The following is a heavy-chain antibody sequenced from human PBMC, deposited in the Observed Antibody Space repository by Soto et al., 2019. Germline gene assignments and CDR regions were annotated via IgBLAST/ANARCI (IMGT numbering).Heavy chain of an antibody. CDR2: IKQDGSEK. V-gene: IGHV3-7*01. D-gene: IGHD6-13*01. J-gene: IGHJ4*02. CDR3: ACSSSWYTKNYFDY. CDR1: GVTFSSYW. Sequence: GGSLRLSCAASGVTFSSYWMSWVRQAPGKGLEWVANIKQDGSEKYYVDSVKGRFTISRDNAKNSLYLQMNSLRAEDTAVYYCACSSSWYTKNYFDYWGQGTLVTVSS.